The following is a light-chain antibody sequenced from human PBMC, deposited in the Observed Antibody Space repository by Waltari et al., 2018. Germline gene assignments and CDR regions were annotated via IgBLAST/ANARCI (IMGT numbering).Light chain of an antibody. CDR1: SRDVGGYNY. CDR3: SSYAGTSTFYV. Sequence: QSALTQPPSASGSPGQSVTISCTGTSRDVGGYNYVSWYQQHPGKAPKLLLYQVTKRPSGVPDRFSGSKSGNTASLTVSGLQADDEADYYCSSYAGTSTFYVFGTGTEVTVL. J-gene: IGLJ1*01. CDR2: QVT. V-gene: IGLV2-8*01.